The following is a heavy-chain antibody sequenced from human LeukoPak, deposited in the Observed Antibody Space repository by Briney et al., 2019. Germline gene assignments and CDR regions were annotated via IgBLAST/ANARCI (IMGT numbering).Heavy chain of an antibody. CDR2: IYYSGST. D-gene: IGHD3-10*01. Sequence: PSETLSLTCTVSGGSISSYYWSWIRQPPGKGLEWIGYIYYSGSTNYNPSLKSRVTISVDTSKNQFSLKLSPVTAADTAVYYCARSSGEFDYWGQGTLVTVSS. CDR1: GGSISSYY. V-gene: IGHV4-59*01. J-gene: IGHJ4*02. CDR3: ARSSGEFDY.